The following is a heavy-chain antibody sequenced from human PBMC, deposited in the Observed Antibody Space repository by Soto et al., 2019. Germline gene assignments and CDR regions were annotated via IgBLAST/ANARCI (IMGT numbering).Heavy chain of an antibody. CDR2: IIPILGIA. Sequence: QFQLVQSGAEVKKPGSSVKVSWKPSGGTFSSYTISRVRQAPGQGLEWMGRIIPILGIANYAQKFQGRVTITDDKSTSTAYMELSSLRSEDTAVYYCARDQNGNFDYWGQGTLVTVSS. V-gene: IGHV1-69*08. CDR1: GGTFSSYT. D-gene: IGHD2-8*01. J-gene: IGHJ4*02. CDR3: ARDQNGNFDY.